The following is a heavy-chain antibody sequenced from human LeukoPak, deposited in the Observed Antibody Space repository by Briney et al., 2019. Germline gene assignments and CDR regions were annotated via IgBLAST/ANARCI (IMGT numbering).Heavy chain of an antibody. Sequence: ASVKVSCKASGYTFTSYAMHWARQAPGQRLEWMGWINAGNGNTKYSQKFQGRVTITRDTSASTAYMELSSLRSEDTAVYYCARETGDPTGSSWFDPWGQGTLVTVSS. CDR2: INAGNGNT. D-gene: IGHD2/OR15-2a*01. J-gene: IGHJ5*02. V-gene: IGHV1-3*01. CDR1: GYTFTSYA. CDR3: ARETGDPTGSSWFDP.